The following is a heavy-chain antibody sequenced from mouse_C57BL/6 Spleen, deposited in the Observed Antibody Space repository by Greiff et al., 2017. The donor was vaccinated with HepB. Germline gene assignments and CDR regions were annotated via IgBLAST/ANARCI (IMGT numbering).Heavy chain of an antibody. D-gene: IGHD1-1*01. Sequence: QVQLQQSGAELVKPGASVKLSCKASGYTFTSYWMQWVKQRPGQGLEWIGEIDPSDSYTNYNQKFKGKATLTVDTSSSTAYMQLSSLTSEDSAVYYCARSGGYYGSLYAMDYWGQGTSVTVSS. V-gene: IGHV1-50*01. J-gene: IGHJ4*01. CDR1: GYTFTSYW. CDR3: ARSGGYYGSLYAMDY. CDR2: IDPSDSYT.